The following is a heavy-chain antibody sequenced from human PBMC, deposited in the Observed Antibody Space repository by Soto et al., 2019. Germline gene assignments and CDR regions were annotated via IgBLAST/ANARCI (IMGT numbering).Heavy chain of an antibody. D-gene: IGHD6-13*01. CDR3: AKSFIAAAGKEGYFDY. V-gene: IGHV3-30*18. Sequence: GGSLRLSCAASGFTFSSYGMHWVRQAPGKGLEWVAVISYDGSNKYYADSVKGRFTISRDNSKNTLYLQMNSLRAEDKAVYYCAKSFIAAAGKEGYFDYWGQGTLVTVSS. CDR2: ISYDGSNK. CDR1: GFTFSSYG. J-gene: IGHJ4*02.